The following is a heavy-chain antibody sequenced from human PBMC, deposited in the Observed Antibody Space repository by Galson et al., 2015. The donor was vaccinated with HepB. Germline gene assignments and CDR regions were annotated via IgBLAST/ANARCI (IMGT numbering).Heavy chain of an antibody. CDR1: GYY. Sequence: GYYWSWIRQPPGKGLEWIGEINHSGSTNYNPSLKSRVTISVDTSKNQFSLKLSSVTAADTAVYYCARGLRRNCSSTSCWTSRFYYYGMDVWGQGTTVTVSS. CDR2: INHSGST. J-gene: IGHJ6*02. V-gene: IGHV4-34*01. CDR3: ARGLRRNCSSTSCWTSRFYYYGMDV. D-gene: IGHD2-2*01.